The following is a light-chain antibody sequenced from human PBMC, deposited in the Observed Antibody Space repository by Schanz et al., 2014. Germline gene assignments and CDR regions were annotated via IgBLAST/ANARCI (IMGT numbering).Light chain of an antibody. V-gene: IGKV3-15*01. Sequence: EVVFPPSPSSLSLSPGSLFPLSFISSQGVTSNYLAWYQQRPGQAPRLLIFGASIRATGVPARFSGSGSGTEFTLTISSLQSEDFAVYYCQQYNNWPPKTFGQGTKVEIK. CDR1: QGVTSN. CDR3: QQYNNWPPKT. CDR2: GAS. J-gene: IGKJ1*01.